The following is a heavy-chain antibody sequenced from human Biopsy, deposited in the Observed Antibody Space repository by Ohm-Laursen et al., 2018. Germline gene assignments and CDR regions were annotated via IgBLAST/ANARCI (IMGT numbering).Heavy chain of an antibody. CDR2: INHSGRT. J-gene: IGHJ6*02. D-gene: IGHD3-22*01. Sequence: GSLSLTCAVYGESFNGYYWSWIRQTPGKGLEWIGEINHSGRTNYNPSLKSRVTISVDTSKNQFSLKVRSVTAADTAVYYCVRGVDYYDPYHYYALDVWGQGTTVTVSS. CDR3: VRGVDYYDPYHYYALDV. CDR1: GESFNGYY. V-gene: IGHV4-34*01.